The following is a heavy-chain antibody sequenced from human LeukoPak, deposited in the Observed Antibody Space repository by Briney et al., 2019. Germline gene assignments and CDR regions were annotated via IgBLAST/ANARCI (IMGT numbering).Heavy chain of an antibody. Sequence: SETLSLTCAVYGGSFSDYYWNWIRQPPGKGLEWIGEINHSGSTNYNPSLKSRVTTSVDTSKNQFSLKLSSVTAADTAVYYCARAQQGYSGYDYYWFDSWGQGTLVTVSS. D-gene: IGHD5-12*01. CDR1: GGSFSDYY. J-gene: IGHJ5*01. V-gene: IGHV4-34*01. CDR2: INHSGST. CDR3: ARAQQGYSGYDYYWFDS.